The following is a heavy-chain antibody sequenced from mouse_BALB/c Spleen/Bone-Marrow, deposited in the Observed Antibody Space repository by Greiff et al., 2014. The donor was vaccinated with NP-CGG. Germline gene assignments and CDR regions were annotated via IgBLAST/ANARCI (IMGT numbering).Heavy chain of an antibody. CDR2: INPYNDYT. CDR1: GYTLPNLH. Sequence: EVQLQQSGVELVRPGASGKISCKAFGYTLPNLHLNWGKRRPGQGLAWIGYINPYNDYTSYNQKFKGKATLTVDKSSSTAYMELSSLTSEDSAVYFCAREDYGAWFPYWGQGTLVTVSA. J-gene: IGHJ3*01. V-gene: IGHV1S45*01. D-gene: IGHD1-2*01. CDR3: AREDYGAWFPY.